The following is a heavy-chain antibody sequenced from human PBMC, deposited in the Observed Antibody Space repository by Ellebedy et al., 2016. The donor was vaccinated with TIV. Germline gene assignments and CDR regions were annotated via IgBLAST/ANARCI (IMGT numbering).Heavy chain of an antibody. J-gene: IGHJ4*02. V-gene: IGHV3-7*01. CDR2: IKQDGSEK. CDR1: GFTFSNYW. CDR3: ARGQWLGRAYYFDS. D-gene: IGHD6-19*01. Sequence: GGSLRLSCATSGFTFSNYWMTWVRQAPGKGLEWVANIKQDGSEKYYVDSVKGRFSISRDNAKNSLYVQMNSLTDEDTAVYYCARGQWLGRAYYFDSWGQGTLVTVSS.